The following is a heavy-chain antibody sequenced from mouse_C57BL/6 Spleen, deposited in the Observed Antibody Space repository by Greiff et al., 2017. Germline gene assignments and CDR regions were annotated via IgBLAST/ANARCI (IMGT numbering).Heavy chain of an antibody. CDR1: GYTFTSYW. CDR3: ARKEGDLLSLDY. J-gene: IGHJ2*01. Sequence: QVQLQQPGAELVMPGASVKLSCKASGYTFTSYWMHWVKQRPGQGLEWIGEIDPSDSYTNYNQKFKGKSTLTVDKSSSTAYMQLSILTSEDSAVYYCARKEGDLLSLDYWGQGTTLTVSS. CDR2: IDPSDSYT. D-gene: IGHD1-1*02. V-gene: IGHV1-69*01.